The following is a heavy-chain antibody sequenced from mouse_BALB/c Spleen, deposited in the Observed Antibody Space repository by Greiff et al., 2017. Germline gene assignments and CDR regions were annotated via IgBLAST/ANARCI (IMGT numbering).Heavy chain of an antibody. D-gene: IGHD2-4*01. CDR3: ARHYYDPYAMDY. CDR1: GYTFSSYW. J-gene: IGHJ4*01. V-gene: IGHV1-9*01. Sequence: QVQLQQSGAELMKPGASVKISCKATGYTFSSYWIEWVKQRPGHGLEWIGEILPGSGSTNYNEKFKGKATFTADTSSNTAYMQLSSLTSEDSAVYYCARHYYDPYAMDYWGQGTSVTVSS. CDR2: ILPGSGST.